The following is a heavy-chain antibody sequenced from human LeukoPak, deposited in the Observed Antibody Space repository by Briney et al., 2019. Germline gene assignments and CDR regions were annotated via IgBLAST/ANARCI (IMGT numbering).Heavy chain of an antibody. CDR1: GGSISSYY. CDR3: ARTMVRGVPDY. Sequence: PSETLSLTCTVSGGSISSYYWSWIRQPPGKGLEWIGYIYYSGSTNYNPSLKSRVTISVDTSKSQFSLKLSSVTAADTAVYYCARTMVRGVPDYWGQGTLVTVSS. J-gene: IGHJ4*02. V-gene: IGHV4-59*01. D-gene: IGHD3-10*01. CDR2: IYYSGST.